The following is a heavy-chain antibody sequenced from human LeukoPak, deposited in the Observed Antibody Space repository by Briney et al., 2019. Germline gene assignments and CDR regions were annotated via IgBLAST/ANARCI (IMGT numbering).Heavy chain of an antibody. J-gene: IGHJ4*02. V-gene: IGHV2-5*01. CDR2: IYWNDDK. D-gene: IGHD3-22*01. CDR3: AHTSQGYYYDSSGYEY. Sequence: SGPTLVNPTQTLTLTCTFSGFSLSTSGVGVGWIRQPPGKALEGLALIYWNDDKRYSPSLKSRLTITKDTSKTQVVLTMTNMDPVDTATYYCAHTSQGYYYDSSGYEYWGQGTLVTVSS. CDR1: GFSLSTSGVG.